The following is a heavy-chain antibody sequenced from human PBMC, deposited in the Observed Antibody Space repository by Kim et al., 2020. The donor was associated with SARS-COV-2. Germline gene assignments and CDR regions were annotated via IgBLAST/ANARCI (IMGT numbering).Heavy chain of an antibody. V-gene: IGHV1-8*01. D-gene: IGHD3-22*01. CDR1: GYTFTSYD. Sequence: ASVKVSCKASGYTFTSYDINWVRQATGQGLEWMGWMNPNSGNTGYAQKFQGRVTKTRNTSISTAYMELSSLRSEDTAVYYCARGLSVSMIVVVITTSYYYMDVWGKGTTVTVSS. CDR3: ARGLSVSMIVVVITTSYYYMDV. CDR2: MNPNSGNT. J-gene: IGHJ6*03.